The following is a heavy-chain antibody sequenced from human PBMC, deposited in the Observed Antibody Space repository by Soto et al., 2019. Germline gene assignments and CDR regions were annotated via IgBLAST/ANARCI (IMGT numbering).Heavy chain of an antibody. Sequence: GGSLRLSCAASGFTFSSYGMHWVRRAPGKGLEWVAVISYDGSNKYYADSVKGRFTISRDNSKNTLYLQMNSLRAEDTAVYYCAKEHHYSSSWSEFDYWGQGTLVTVSS. CDR1: GFTFSSYG. J-gene: IGHJ4*02. CDR2: ISYDGSNK. D-gene: IGHD6-13*01. CDR3: AKEHHYSSSWSEFDY. V-gene: IGHV3-30*18.